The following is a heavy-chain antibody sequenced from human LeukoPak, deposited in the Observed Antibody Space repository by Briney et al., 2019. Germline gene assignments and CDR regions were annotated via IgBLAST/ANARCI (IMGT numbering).Heavy chain of an antibody. CDR2: ISSSSSYI. CDR3: ARDQAPPSITGTNNFDY. CDR1: GFTFSSYG. Sequence: GGSLRLSCAASGFTFSSYGRPWVRQAPGKGLEWVSSISSSSSYIYYADSVKGRFTISRDNAKNSLYLQMNSLRAEDTAVYYCARDQAPPSITGTNNFDYWGQGTLVTVSS. V-gene: IGHV3-21*01. J-gene: IGHJ4*02. D-gene: IGHD1-7*01.